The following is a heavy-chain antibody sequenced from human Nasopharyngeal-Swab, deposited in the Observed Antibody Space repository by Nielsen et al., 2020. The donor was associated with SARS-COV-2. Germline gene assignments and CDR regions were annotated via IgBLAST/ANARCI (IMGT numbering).Heavy chain of an antibody. CDR2: IYYSGST. J-gene: IGHJ4*02. Sequence: SETLSLTCTVSGGSISSYYWSWIRKPPGKGLEWIGYIYYSGSTNYNPPLKSRVTISVDTSKNQFSLKLRSVTAADTAVYYCASLSEYCSSTSCLLAPGVFDYWGQGTLVTVSS. V-gene: IGHV4-59*08. CDR1: GGSISSYY. CDR3: ASLSEYCSSTSCLLAPGVFDY. D-gene: IGHD2-2*01.